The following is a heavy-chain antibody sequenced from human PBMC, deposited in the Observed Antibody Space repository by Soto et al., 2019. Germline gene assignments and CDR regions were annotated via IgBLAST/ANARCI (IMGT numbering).Heavy chain of an antibody. CDR1: GDSISGASYY. CDR3: ARRALRIATMRIKVDY. D-gene: IGHD2-21*01. Sequence: QLQLQESGPGLVKPSETLSLTCSVSGDSISGASYYWGWIRQPPGKGLEWIGNLYHNGNTYYNPSVTSRVTTSADTSKKQISLEVTSVAPADTAGYYCARRALRIATMRIKVDYWGQGTQVTV. V-gene: IGHV4-39*01. J-gene: IGHJ4*02. CDR2: LYHNGNT.